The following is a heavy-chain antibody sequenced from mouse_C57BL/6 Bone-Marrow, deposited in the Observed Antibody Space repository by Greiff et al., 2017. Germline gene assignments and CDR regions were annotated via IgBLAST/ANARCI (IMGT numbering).Heavy chain of an antibody. CDR1: GFTFSSYG. V-gene: IGHV5-6*02. CDR3: ARRTTVVADYAMDY. CDR2: ISSGGSYT. Sequence: DVKLVESGGDLVKPGGSLKLSCAASGFTFSSYGMSWVRQTPDKRLERVATISSGGSYTYYPDSVKGRFTISRDNAKNTLYLQMSSLKSEDTAMYYCARRTTVVADYAMDYWGQGTSVTVSS. J-gene: IGHJ4*01. D-gene: IGHD1-1*01.